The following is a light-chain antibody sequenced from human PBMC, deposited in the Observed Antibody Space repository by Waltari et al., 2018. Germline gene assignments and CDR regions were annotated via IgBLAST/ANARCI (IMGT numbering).Light chain of an antibody. J-gene: IGLJ2*01. V-gene: IGLV3-25*03. CDR3: QSADDTGGQVH. Sequence: QQKAGQAPVVVLTRNTGRPSEIPDRFSASDSGTTSTLVINVVQAEDEADYYCQSADDTGGQVHFGGGTNLTVL. CDR2: RNT.